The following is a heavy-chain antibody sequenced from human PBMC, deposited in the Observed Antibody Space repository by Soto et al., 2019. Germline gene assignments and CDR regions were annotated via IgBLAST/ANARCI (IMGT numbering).Heavy chain of an antibody. D-gene: IGHD6-19*01. CDR3: ARERTVAGNDY. Sequence: QVQLVQSGAEVKKPGASVKVYCKASGYTFTSYDINWVRQATGQGLEWMGWMNPNSGNTGYAQKFQGRVTMTRKTSISTAYMALRSLRSEDTAVYYCARERTVAGNDYWGQGTLVTVSS. CDR1: GYTFTSYD. CDR2: MNPNSGNT. J-gene: IGHJ4*02. V-gene: IGHV1-8*01.